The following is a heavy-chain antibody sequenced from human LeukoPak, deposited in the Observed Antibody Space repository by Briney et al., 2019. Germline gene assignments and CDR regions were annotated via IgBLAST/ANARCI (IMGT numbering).Heavy chain of an antibody. D-gene: IGHD3-22*01. CDR2: IYYSGST. CDR3: ARDHDSSGYVDY. Sequence: PSETLSLTCTVSGGSISSYYWSWIRQPPGKGLEWIGYIYYSGSTNYNPSLKSRVIISVDTSKNQFSLKLSSVTAADTAVYYCARDHDSSGYVDYWGQGTLVTVSS. CDR1: GGSISSYY. V-gene: IGHV4-59*01. J-gene: IGHJ4*02.